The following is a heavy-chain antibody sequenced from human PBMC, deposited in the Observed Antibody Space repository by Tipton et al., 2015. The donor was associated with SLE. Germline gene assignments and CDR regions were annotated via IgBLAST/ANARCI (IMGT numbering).Heavy chain of an antibody. CDR1: GGSLSRYY. J-gene: IGHJ4*02. V-gene: IGHV4-59*12. CDR3: ARGRRITMIVVSPPHFDC. D-gene: IGHD3-22*01. CDR2: IYYTGST. Sequence: TLSLTCTVSGGSLSRYYWSWIRQSPGKGLEWIGYIYYTGSTNYNPSLKGRVTISVDTSKNQFSLKLSSVTAADTAVYYCARGRRITMIVVSPPHFDCWGQGTLVTVSS.